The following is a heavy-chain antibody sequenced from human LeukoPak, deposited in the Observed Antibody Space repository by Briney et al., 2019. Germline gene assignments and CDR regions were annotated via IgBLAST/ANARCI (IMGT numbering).Heavy chain of an antibody. CDR2: ISSSSDSI. J-gene: IGHJ4*02. D-gene: IGHD5-12*01. CDR1: GFTFSSYG. V-gene: IGHV3-48*02. Sequence: PGGSLRLSCAASGFTFSSYGMNWVRQAPGKTLEWVSYISSSSDSIYYADSVKGRFTISRDNAENSLHLQMNSLRDEDTAVYYCAIAMRSGYDYWGQGTLVTVSS. CDR3: AIAMRSGYDY.